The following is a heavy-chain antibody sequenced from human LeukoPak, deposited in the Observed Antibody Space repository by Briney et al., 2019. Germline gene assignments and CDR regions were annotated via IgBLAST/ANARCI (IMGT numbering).Heavy chain of an antibody. D-gene: IGHD2/OR15-2a*01. CDR1: GFTFSSFS. CDR3: ARGRIYVNAFDI. CDR2: ISASGGIT. V-gene: IGHV3-23*01. Sequence: PGGSLRLSCATSGFTFSSFSMNWVRQAPGKGLEWVSGISASGGITHYADSVKGRFTISRDNSKNTLYLQMNSLRAEDTAVYYCARGRIYVNAFDIWGQGTMVTVSS. J-gene: IGHJ3*02.